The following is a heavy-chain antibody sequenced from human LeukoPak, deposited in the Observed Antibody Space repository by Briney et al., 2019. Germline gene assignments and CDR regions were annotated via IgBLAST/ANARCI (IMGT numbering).Heavy chain of an antibody. D-gene: IGHD6-13*01. CDR1: GYTLTELS. Sequence: ASVKVSCKVSGYTLTELSMHWVRQAPGKGLEWMGGFDPEDGETIYAQKFQGRVTMTRNTSISTAYMELSSLRSEDTAVYYCARESGSSSWYWTTNYYYYGMDVWGQGTTVTVSS. V-gene: IGHV1-24*01. CDR2: FDPEDGET. CDR3: ARESGSSSWYWTTNYYYYGMDV. J-gene: IGHJ6*02.